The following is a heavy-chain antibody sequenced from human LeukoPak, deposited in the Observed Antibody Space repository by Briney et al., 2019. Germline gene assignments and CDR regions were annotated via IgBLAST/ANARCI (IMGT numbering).Heavy chain of an antibody. V-gene: IGHV4-38-2*02. CDR1: GYSISSGYY. CDR3: ARVVAGGGGNYYYYYMDV. Sequence: SETLSLTCTVSGYSISSGYYWGWIRQPPGKGLEWIGSIYHSGSTYYNPSLKSRVTISVDTSKNQFSLKLSSVTAADTVVYYCARVVAGGGGNYYYYYMDVWGKGTTVTVSS. CDR2: IYHSGST. D-gene: IGHD6-19*01. J-gene: IGHJ6*03.